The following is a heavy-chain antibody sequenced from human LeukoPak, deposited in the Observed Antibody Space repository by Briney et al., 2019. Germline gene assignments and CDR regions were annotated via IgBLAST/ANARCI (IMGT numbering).Heavy chain of an antibody. V-gene: IGHV3-7*01. CDR3: ARDYWRSIDH. CDR2: VNEDGSAK. D-gene: IGHD1-1*01. CDR1: GLTFSNYW. Sequence: PGGSLRLSCVVSGLTFSNYWMIWVRQAPGKGLESVAIVNEDGSAKYYLDSVKGRFTISRDNGRNSLYLEMNSLRAEDTAVYYCARDYWRSIDHWGQGTLVTVSS. J-gene: IGHJ4*02.